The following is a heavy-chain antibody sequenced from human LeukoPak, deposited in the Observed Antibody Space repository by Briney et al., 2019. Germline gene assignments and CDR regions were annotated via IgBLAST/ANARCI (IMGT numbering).Heavy chain of an antibody. CDR1: GFTFNEYG. J-gene: IGHJ6*02. V-gene: IGHV3-20*01. CDR3: ARGGDYYAMDV. CDR2: INWNGGRR. Sequence: GGSLRLSCAAPGFTFNEYGMSWVRQAPGKGLEWVSDINWNGGRRDYTDSVKGRFTISRDNAKKFLYLQMNSLRAEDTALYHCARGGDYYAMDVWGQGTTVTVSS.